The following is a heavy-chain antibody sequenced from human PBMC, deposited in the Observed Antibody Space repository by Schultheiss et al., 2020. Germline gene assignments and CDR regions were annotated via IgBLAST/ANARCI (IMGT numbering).Heavy chain of an antibody. D-gene: IGHD2-21*01. CDR1: GFTFSSYA. CDR2: ISASGGTT. CDR3: AKAIPNYYYYGLDV. J-gene: IGHJ6*02. Sequence: GGSLRLSCAASGFTFSSYAMNWVRLAPGKGLEWVSSISASGGTTYYADSVKGRFTISRDNSKNTLFLQMNSLRAEDTALYYCAKAIPNYYYYGLDVWGQGTTVTGSS. V-gene: IGHV3-23*01.